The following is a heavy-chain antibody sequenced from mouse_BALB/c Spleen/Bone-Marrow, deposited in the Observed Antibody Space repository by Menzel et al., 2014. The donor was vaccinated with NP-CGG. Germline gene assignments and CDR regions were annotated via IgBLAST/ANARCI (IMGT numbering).Heavy chain of an antibody. D-gene: IGHD1-2*01. J-gene: IGHJ3*01. V-gene: IGHV7-3*02. Sequence: EVKVEESGGGLVQPGGSPRLSCATSGFTFTDYYMSWVRQPPGKALEWLGFIRNKANGYTTEYSASVKGRFTISRDNSQSILYLQMNTLRAEDSATYYCARDIGLRLRFAYWGQGTLVTVSA. CDR1: GFTFTDYY. CDR2: IRNKANGYTT. CDR3: ARDIGLRLRFAY.